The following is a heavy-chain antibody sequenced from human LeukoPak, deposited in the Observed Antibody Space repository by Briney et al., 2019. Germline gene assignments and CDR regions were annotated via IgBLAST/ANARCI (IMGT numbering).Heavy chain of an antibody. CDR2: IRSKANSYAT. CDR1: GLTFSGSA. D-gene: IGHD3-22*01. J-gene: IGHJ4*02. V-gene: IGHV3-73*01. Sequence: GGSLRLSCAALGLTFSGSAMHWVRKASGKGLEWVGRIRSKANSYATAYAASVKGRFTISRDDSKNTAYLQMNSLKTEDTAVYYCTRFYYDSSGYTPLLGYWGQGTLVTVSS. CDR3: TRFYYDSSGYTPLLGY.